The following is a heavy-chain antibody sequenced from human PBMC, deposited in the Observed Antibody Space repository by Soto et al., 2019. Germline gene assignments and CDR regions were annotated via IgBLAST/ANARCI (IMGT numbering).Heavy chain of an antibody. CDR2: TYYRSKWYN. CDR1: GDSVSSNSAA. CDR3: ARDLKHDLGIAFDY. Sequence: PSQTLSLTCAISGDSVSSNSAAWNWIRQSPSSGLEWLGRTYYRSKWYNDYAVSVKSRITINPDTSKNQFSLQLNSVTPEDTAVYYCARDLKHDLGIAFDYWGQGTLVTVSS. D-gene: IGHD6-13*01. J-gene: IGHJ4*02. V-gene: IGHV6-1*01.